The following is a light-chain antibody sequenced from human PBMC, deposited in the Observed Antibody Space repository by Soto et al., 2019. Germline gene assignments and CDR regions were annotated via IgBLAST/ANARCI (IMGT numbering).Light chain of an antibody. Sequence: QSALTQPRSVSGSPGQSVNISCSGTNSDVGGYNFVSWYLQHPGKAPKLMLYDVNKRPSGVPDRFSGSKSGNTASLTISGLRAEDEAEYYCCSYAGRYTYVFGTGTKLTVL. CDR1: NSDVGGYNF. CDR3: CSYAGRYTYV. J-gene: IGLJ1*01. V-gene: IGLV2-11*01. CDR2: DVN.